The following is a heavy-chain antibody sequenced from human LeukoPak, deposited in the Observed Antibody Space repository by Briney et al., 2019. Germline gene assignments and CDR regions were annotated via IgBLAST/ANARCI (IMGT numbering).Heavy chain of an antibody. D-gene: IGHD1-26*01. Sequence: SETLSLTCTVSVGSICSYFWSWIRQPPGKGLEWIGYIYYSGSTNYNPSLKSRVTISVDTSKNQFSLKLSSMTAEDTAVYCWASGGSYDHFDYWGQGTLVTVSS. CDR3: ASGGSYDHFDY. CDR1: VGSICSYF. CDR2: IYYSGST. V-gene: IGHV4-59*01. J-gene: IGHJ4*02.